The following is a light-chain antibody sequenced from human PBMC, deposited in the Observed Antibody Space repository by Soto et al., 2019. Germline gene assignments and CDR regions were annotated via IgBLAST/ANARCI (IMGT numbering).Light chain of an antibody. Sequence: EIVMTQSPATLSVSPGERATLSCRASQSVSSNLAWYQQKPGQAPRLLIYGAFTRATGIPARFSGSGSGTEFTLTISSLPSEDFAVYYCQQYNNWPRTFGQGTKVEIK. CDR1: QSVSSN. J-gene: IGKJ1*01. CDR2: GAF. V-gene: IGKV3-15*01. CDR3: QQYNNWPRT.